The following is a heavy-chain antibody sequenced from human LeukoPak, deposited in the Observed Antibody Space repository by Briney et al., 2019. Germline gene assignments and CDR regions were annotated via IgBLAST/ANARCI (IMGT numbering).Heavy chain of an antibody. J-gene: IGHJ3*02. CDR3: ARGDYDSTNDAFDI. Sequence: SVKVSCKASGGTFSSYAISWVRQAPGQGLEWMGGIIPIFGTANYAQKFQGRVTITADESTSTAYMELSSLRSEDTAVYYCARGDYDSTNDAFDIWGQGTMVTVSS. D-gene: IGHD3-22*01. CDR1: GGTFSSYA. V-gene: IGHV1-69*13. CDR2: IIPIFGTA.